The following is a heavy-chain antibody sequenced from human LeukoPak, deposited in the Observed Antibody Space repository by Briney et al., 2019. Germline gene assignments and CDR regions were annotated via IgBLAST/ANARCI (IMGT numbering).Heavy chain of an antibody. J-gene: IGHJ4*02. D-gene: IGHD2-15*01. V-gene: IGHV1-18*01. CDR1: GYSFNTYG. CDR3: ARNDCFGNCYLFDL. CDR2: INTNNGNT. Sequence: GASVKVSCEASGYSFNTYGISWVRQAPGQRLEWMGWINTNNGNTKYAQKFQGRVTMARDTSTSTAYMELRSLTSDDTAVYYCARNDCFGNCYLFDLWGQGTLVTVSS.